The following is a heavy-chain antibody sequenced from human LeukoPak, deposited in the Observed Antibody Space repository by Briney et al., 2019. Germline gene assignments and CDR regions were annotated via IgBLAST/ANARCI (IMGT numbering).Heavy chain of an antibody. D-gene: IGHD6-19*01. V-gene: IGHV3-21*01. Sequence: PGGSLRLSCAASAFTFSSYSMNWVRQAPGKGLEWVSSISSSSSYIYYADSVKGRFTISRDNSKNTLYLQMNSLRAEDTAVYYCAKGRPGAVAEHWGQGTLVTVSS. CDR3: AKGRPGAVAEH. CDR1: AFTFSSYS. CDR2: ISSSSSYI. J-gene: IGHJ4*02.